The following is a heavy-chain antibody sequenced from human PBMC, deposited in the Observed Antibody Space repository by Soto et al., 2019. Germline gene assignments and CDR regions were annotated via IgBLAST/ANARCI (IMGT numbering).Heavy chain of an antibody. CDR1: GFTLSSYA. J-gene: IGHJ4*02. CDR3: AKGRYDSSGYCAFDY. D-gene: IGHD3-22*01. CDR2: ISGSGGST. V-gene: IGHV3-23*01. Sequence: PVGSLRLSCAASGFTLSSYAMSWVRQAPGKGLEWVSAISGSGGSTYYADSVKGRFTISRDNSKNTLYLQMNSLRAEDTAVYYCAKGRYDSSGYCAFDYWGQGTLVTVSS.